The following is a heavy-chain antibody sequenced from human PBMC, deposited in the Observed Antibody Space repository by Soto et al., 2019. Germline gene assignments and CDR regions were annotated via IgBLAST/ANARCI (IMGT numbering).Heavy chain of an antibody. Sequence: QVQLHQWGAGLLKPSETLSLTCAVYGGSFSGYYWSWIRQPPGKGLEWIGEINHSGSTNYNPSLKSRVTISVDTSKNQFSLKLSSLTAADTAVYYCARGRGSGAGFDYWGQGTLVTVSS. CDR1: GGSFSGYY. CDR2: INHSGST. V-gene: IGHV4-34*01. CDR3: ARGRGSGAGFDY. D-gene: IGHD3-10*01. J-gene: IGHJ4*02.